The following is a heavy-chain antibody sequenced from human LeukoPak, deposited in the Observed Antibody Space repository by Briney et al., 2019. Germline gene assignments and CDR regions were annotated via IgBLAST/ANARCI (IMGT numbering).Heavy chain of an antibody. V-gene: IGHV7-4-1*02. D-gene: IGHD1-7*01. Sequence: ASVKVSCKASGYTFTNNAMNWVRQAPGQGLEWMGWINTNTGSSTYAQGFTGRFVFSLDTSVNTTYLQISSLKPEDTALYYCARGMYNWNLRAFDYWGQGALVTVSS. CDR1: GYTFTNNA. CDR3: ARGMYNWNLRAFDY. J-gene: IGHJ4*02. CDR2: INTNTGSS.